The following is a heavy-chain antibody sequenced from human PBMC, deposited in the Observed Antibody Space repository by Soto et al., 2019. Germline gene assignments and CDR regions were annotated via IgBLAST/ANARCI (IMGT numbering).Heavy chain of an antibody. CDR2: IYYLGST. J-gene: IGHJ4*02. CDR1: GGSMSEYF. V-gene: IGHV4-59*01. CDR3: ARDGYDGSGSPYPAY. Sequence: SETLSLTCSVSGGSMSEYFWSWIRQSPGKGLEWIGYIYYLGSTDYNPSLKSRVTISVDTSRRQFSLRLTSVTAADTAVYYCARDGYDGSGSPYPAYWGPGTQVTVSS. D-gene: IGHD3-10*01.